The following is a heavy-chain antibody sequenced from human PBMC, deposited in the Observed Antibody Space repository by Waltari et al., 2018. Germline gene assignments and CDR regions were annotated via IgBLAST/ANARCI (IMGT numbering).Heavy chain of an antibody. Sequence: QVQLQQWGAGLLKPSETLSLTCAVYGGSFSGYYWSWIRQPPGKGLEWIGEINHSGSTNYNPSLKSRVTISVETSKNQFSLKLSSVTAADTAVYYCARKTYYYDSSGYYQTNFDYWGQGTLVTVSS. V-gene: IGHV4-34*01. CDR2: INHSGST. CDR3: ARKTYYYDSSGYYQTNFDY. D-gene: IGHD3-22*01. CDR1: GGSFSGYY. J-gene: IGHJ4*02.